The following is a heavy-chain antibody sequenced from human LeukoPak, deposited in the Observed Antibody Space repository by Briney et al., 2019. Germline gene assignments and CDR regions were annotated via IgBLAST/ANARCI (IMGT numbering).Heavy chain of an antibody. CDR2: ISSSSSYI. CDR1: GFTFSIYS. CDR3: ARGPTVGTPPA. V-gene: IGHV3-21*01. D-gene: IGHD4-23*01. J-gene: IGHJ4*02. Sequence: PGGSLRLSCAASGFTFSIYSINWVRQAPGKGPEWVSSISSSSSYIYYADSVKGRFTISRDNAKSSLYLHMNSLRAEDTAVYFCARGPTVGTPPAWGQGTLVTVSS.